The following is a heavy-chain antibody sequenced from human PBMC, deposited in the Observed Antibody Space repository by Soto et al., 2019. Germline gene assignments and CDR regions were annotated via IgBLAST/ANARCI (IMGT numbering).Heavy chain of an antibody. J-gene: IGHJ6*02. Sequence: GGSLRLSCAASGFTFSSYDMHWVRQATGKGLEWVSAIGTAGDTYYPGSVKGRFTISRENAKNSLYLQMNSLRAEDTAVYYCARGFGGVNPPALMDVWGQGTTVTVSS. CDR3: ARGFGGVNPPALMDV. D-gene: IGHD3-16*01. CDR2: IGTAGDT. CDR1: GFTFSSYD. V-gene: IGHV3-13*01.